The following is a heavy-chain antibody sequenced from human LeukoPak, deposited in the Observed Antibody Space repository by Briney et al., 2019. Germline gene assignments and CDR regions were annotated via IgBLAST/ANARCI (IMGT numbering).Heavy chain of an antibody. J-gene: IGHJ4*02. CDR3: ARYSSSIEIYFDY. V-gene: IGHV4-59*01. CDR2: IYYSGST. D-gene: IGHD6-6*01. CDR1: GGSISSYY. Sequence: SETLSLTCTVSGGSISSYYWSWIRQPPGKGLEWIGYIYYSGSTNYNPSLKSRVTISVDTSKNQFSLKLSSVTAADTAAYYCARYSSSIEIYFDYWGQGTLVTVSS.